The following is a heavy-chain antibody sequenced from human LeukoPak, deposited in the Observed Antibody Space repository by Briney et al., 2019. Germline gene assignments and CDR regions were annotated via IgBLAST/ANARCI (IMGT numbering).Heavy chain of an antibody. J-gene: IGHJ4*02. D-gene: IGHD1-26*01. CDR3: ARSAVGASIPDY. Sequence: GGSLRLSCAASGFTFSSYNMNWVRQAPGKGLEWVSYIRSSSSTIYYADSVKGRLTISRDNAKNSLYLQMNSLRAEDTAVYYCARSAVGASIPDYWGQGTLVTVSS. CDR1: GFTFSSYN. CDR2: IRSSSSTI. V-gene: IGHV3-48*01.